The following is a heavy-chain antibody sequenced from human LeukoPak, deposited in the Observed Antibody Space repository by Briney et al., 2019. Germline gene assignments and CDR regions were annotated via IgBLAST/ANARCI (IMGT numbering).Heavy chain of an antibody. J-gene: IGHJ4*02. CDR3: ARDRQQLIIYCFDY. CDR1: GFTFSSYS. D-gene: IGHD6-13*01. Sequence: GGSLRLSCAASGFTFSSYSMNWVRQAPGKGLEWVSSISSSSYIYYADSVKGRFTISRDNAKNSLYLQMNSLRAEDTAVYYCARDRQQLIIYCFDYWGQGTLVTVSS. CDR2: ISSSSYI. V-gene: IGHV3-21*01.